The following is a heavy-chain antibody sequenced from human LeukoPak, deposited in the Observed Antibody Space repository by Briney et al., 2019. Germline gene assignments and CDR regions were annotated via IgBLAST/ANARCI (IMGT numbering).Heavy chain of an antibody. CDR2: ISGSGGST. Sequence: GGSLRLSCAASGFTFSSYGMSWVRQAPGKGLEWVSAISGSGGSTYYADSVKGRFTISRDNSKNTLYLQMNSLRAKDTAVYYCAKGDYYGSGYMDVWGKGTTVTISS. V-gene: IGHV3-23*01. D-gene: IGHD3-10*01. CDR1: GFTFSSYG. CDR3: AKGDYYGSGYMDV. J-gene: IGHJ6*03.